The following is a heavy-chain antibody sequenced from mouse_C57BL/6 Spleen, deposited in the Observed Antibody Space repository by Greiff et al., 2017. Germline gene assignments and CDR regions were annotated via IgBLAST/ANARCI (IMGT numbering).Heavy chain of an antibody. Sequence: EVQLVESGGGLVKPGGSLKLSCAASGFTFSDYGMHWVRQAPEKGLEWVAYISSGSSTIYYADTVKGPFTISRDNAKNTPFLQMTSLRSEDTAMYYCMVTTEDAYYAMCYRGQGASVTVSS. V-gene: IGHV5-17*01. CDR1: GFTFSDYG. J-gene: IGHJ4*01. D-gene: IGHD2-2*01. CDR3: MVTTEDAYYAMCY. CDR2: ISSGSSTI.